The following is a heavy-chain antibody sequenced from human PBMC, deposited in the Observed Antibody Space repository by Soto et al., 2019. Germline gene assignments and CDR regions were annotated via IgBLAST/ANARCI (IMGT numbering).Heavy chain of an antibody. Sequence: PSETLSLTCTVSRGYVNTFHWSWVRQPAGKGLEWIGYIYHSGSTYYNPSLKSRVTISVDRSKNQFSLKLSSVTAADTAVYYCAGYNWNYYFDPWGQGTLVTVSS. CDR1: RGYVNTFH. V-gene: IGHV4-59*06. CDR2: IYHSGST. D-gene: IGHD1-7*01. J-gene: IGHJ5*02. CDR3: AGYNWNYYFDP.